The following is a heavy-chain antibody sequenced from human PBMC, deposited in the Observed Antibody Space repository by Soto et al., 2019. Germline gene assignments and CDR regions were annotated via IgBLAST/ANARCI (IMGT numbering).Heavy chain of an antibody. CDR1: GGTFSSYA. CDR3: ARDSGFLYGMDV. Sequence: GASVKVSCKASGGTFSSYAISWVRQAPGQGLEWMGGIIPIFGTANYAQKFQGRVTITADESTSTAYMELSSLRSEDTAVYYCARDSGFLYGMDVWGQGTTVTVSS. J-gene: IGHJ6*02. D-gene: IGHD3-22*01. CDR2: IIPIFGTA. V-gene: IGHV1-69*13.